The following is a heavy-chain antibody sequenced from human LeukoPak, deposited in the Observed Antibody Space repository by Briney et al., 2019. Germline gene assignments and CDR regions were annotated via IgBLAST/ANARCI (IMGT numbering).Heavy chain of an antibody. V-gene: IGHV4-39*01. J-gene: IGHJ4*02. CDR1: GGSISSSSYY. CDR2: IYYSGTT. CDR3: ARQERYYYDSSGYYHFVY. Sequence: SETLSLTCTVSGGSISSSSYYWGWIRQPPGKGLEWIGSIYYSGTTSYNPSLKSRVTISVDTSKNQFSLKMSSVTAADTAVYYCARQERYYYDSSGYYHFVYWGQGTLVIVSS. D-gene: IGHD3-22*01.